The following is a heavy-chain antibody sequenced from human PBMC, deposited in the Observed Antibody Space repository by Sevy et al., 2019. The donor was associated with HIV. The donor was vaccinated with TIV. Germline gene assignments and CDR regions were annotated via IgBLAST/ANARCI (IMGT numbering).Heavy chain of an antibody. CDR3: ARAQQVTILVVIGGLYFDF. D-gene: IGHD3-22*01. V-gene: IGHV3-7*01. CDR2: IKQDMSEK. Sequence: GGSLRLSCAASGFTFSSYWMTWVRQAPGKGLEWVANIKQDMSEKYYADSVKGRFTISRDNARNSLYLQMESLRAEDTAVYYCARAQQVTILVVIGGLYFDFWGQGTLVTVSS. CDR1: GFTFSSYW. J-gene: IGHJ4*02.